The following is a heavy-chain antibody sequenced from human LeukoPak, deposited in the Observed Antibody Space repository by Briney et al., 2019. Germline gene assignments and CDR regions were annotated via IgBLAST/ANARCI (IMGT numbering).Heavy chain of an antibody. CDR2: INDDGSST. J-gene: IGHJ4*02. D-gene: IGHD1-14*01. V-gene: IGHV3-74*01. Sequence: GGSLRLSCAASGFTFSTYWMHWVRQAPGKGLVWVSRINDDGSSTSYADSVKGRFTISRDNAKNTFYLQMNSLRAEDTAVYYCARDNIRSLDFWGQGTLVTVSS. CDR3: ARDNIRSLDF. CDR1: GFTFSTYW.